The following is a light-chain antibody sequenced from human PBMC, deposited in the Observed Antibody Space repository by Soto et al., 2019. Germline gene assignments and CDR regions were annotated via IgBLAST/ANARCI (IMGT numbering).Light chain of an antibody. CDR2: GSS. J-gene: IGKJ2*01. CDR1: QSVSNKY. CDR3: QQYGSSPPDT. V-gene: IGKV3-20*01. Sequence: EVVLTQSPGTLSLSPGERATLSCRASQSVSNKYLAWYQQKPGQAPRLLIFGSSDSATGIPDRFSGSGSGRDFTLIIRRLEPEDLAVYYCQQYGSSPPDTFGQGTKREIK.